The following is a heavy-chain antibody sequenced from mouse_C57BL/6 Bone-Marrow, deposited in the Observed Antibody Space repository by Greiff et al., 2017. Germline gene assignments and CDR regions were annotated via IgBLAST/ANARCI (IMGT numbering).Heavy chain of an antibody. CDR2: IRSKSNNYAT. CDR3: VRYGNYLYAMDY. D-gene: IGHD2-10*02. Sequence: EVQGVESGGGLVQPKGSLKLSCAASGFSFNTYAMNWVRQAPGKGLEWVARIRSKSNNYATYYADSVKDRFTISRDDSESMLYLQMNNLKTEDTAMYYCVRYGNYLYAMDYWGQGTSVTVSS. V-gene: IGHV10-1*01. J-gene: IGHJ4*01. CDR1: GFSFNTYA.